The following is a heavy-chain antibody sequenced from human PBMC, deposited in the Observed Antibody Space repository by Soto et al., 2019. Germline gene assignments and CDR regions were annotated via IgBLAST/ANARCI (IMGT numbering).Heavy chain of an antibody. CDR1: GFTFSSYG. V-gene: IGHV3-30*18. CDR3: AKSITMVRFDY. D-gene: IGHD3-10*01. Sequence: GGSLRLSCAASGFTFSSYGMHWVRQAPGKGLEWVAVISYDGSNKYYADSVKGRFTISRDNSKNTLYLQMNSLRAEDTAVYYCAKSITMVRFDYWGQGTLVTVSS. CDR2: ISYDGSNK. J-gene: IGHJ4*02.